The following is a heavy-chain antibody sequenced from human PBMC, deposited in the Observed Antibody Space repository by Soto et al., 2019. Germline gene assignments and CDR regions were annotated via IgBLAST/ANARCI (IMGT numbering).Heavy chain of an antibody. Sequence: PSETLSLTCTVSGVSVSSGSYYWSWIRQPPGKGLEWIGYIYYSGSTNYNPSLKSRVTISVDTSKNQFSLKLSSVTAADTAVYYCASGVRFLEWLLYEDGEGNYYYGMDVWGQGTTVTVSS. J-gene: IGHJ6*02. V-gene: IGHV4-61*01. CDR1: GVSVSSGSYY. CDR3: ASGVRFLEWLLYEDGEGNYYYGMDV. CDR2: IYYSGST. D-gene: IGHD3-3*01.